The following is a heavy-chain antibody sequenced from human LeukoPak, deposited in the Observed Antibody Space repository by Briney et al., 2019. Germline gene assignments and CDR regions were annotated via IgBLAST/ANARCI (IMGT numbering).Heavy chain of an antibody. J-gene: IGHJ4*02. CDR2: KWYDGSNK. V-gene: IGHV3-33*01. Sequence: GGSLRLSCAASGFNFSSYGMHWVRQAPGKGLEVVAVKWYDGSNKYYADSVKGRFTISRDNSKNTLYLQMNSLRAEDTAVYYCARGDYDILTGYYNDFDYWGQGTLVTVSS. CDR3: ARGDYDILTGYYNDFDY. CDR1: GFNFSSYG. D-gene: IGHD3-9*01.